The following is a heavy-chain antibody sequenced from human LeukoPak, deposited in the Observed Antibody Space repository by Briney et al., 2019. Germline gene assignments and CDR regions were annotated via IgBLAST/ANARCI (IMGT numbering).Heavy chain of an antibody. Sequence: GGSLRLSCAASGFTFSRYGMHWVRQAPGKGLEWVAVIWFNGESKFYADSLQGRFTISRDNSKNTLYLQMNNLRAEDTAVYYCARALHPVNYFDYWGQGTLVTVSS. CDR2: IWFNGESK. CDR1: GFTFSRYG. J-gene: IGHJ4*02. V-gene: IGHV3-33*01. CDR3: ARALHPVNYFDY.